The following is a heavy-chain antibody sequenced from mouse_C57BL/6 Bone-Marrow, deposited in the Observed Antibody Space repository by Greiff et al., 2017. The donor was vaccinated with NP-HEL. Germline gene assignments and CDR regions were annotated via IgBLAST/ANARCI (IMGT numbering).Heavy chain of an antibody. D-gene: IGHD1-1*01. CDR1: GYTFTSYG. V-gene: IGHV1-81*01. Sequence: VQLQESGAELARPGASVKLSCKASGYTFTSYGISWVKQRTGQGLEWIGEIYPRSGNTYYNEKFKGKATLTADKSSSTAYMELRSLTSEDSAVYFCARADYYGSSSYFDYWGQGTTLTVSS. CDR3: ARADYYGSSSYFDY. CDR2: IYPRSGNT. J-gene: IGHJ2*01.